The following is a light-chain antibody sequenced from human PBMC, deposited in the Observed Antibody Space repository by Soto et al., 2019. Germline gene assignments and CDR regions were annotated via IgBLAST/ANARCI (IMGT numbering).Light chain of an antibody. CDR1: QSIYNY. CDR3: QQSYSTIT. J-gene: IGKJ5*01. V-gene: IGKV1-39*01. CDR2: AAS. Sequence: DIQMTQSPSSLSASIGDRVTITCRASQSIYNYLNWYQQKPGKAPNLLIYAASSLQSGVPSRFSGSGSGTDFTLTISSLQPEDFATYYCQQSYSTITFGQGTRLEI.